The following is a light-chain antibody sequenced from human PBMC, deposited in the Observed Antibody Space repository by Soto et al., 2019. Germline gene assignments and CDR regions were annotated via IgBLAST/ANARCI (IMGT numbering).Light chain of an antibody. Sequence: QSVLTQPPSASGTPGQRVTVSCSGSSSNIASNTVNWYQQLPGTAPKLLIYSNDQRPSGVPDRFSASKSGTSASLAISGLQSEDEADYYGASWDDSLNGHVFGTGTKVTVL. V-gene: IGLV1-44*01. CDR2: SND. CDR1: SSNIASNT. CDR3: ASWDDSLNGHV. J-gene: IGLJ1*01.